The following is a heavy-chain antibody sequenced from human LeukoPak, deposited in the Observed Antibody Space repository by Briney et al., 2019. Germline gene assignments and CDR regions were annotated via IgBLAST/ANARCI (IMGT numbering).Heavy chain of an antibody. CDR2: TYYGSTWYN. Sequence: SQTLSLTCAISGDSFSSNSVTWNWIRQSPSRGLEWLGRTYYGSTWYNDYAVSVRGRITVNPDTSKNQFSLHLNSVTPEDTAVYYCARIEVNSPRLDYWGQGTLVTVSS. J-gene: IGHJ4*02. CDR3: ARIEVNSPRLDY. V-gene: IGHV6-1*01. D-gene: IGHD4-11*01. CDR1: GDSFSSNSVT.